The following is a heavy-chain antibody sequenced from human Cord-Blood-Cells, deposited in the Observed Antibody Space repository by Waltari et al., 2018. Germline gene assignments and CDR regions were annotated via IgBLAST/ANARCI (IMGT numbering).Heavy chain of an antibody. D-gene: IGHD7-27*01. CDR2: IKQDGSEK. Sequence: EVQLVESGGGLVQPGGPLRLSCAASGFTFSSYWMSWVRQAPGKGLEWVANIKQDGSEKYYVDSVKGRFTISRDNAKNSLYLQMNSLRAEDTAVYYCARDSGLTGDAFDIWGQGTMVTVSS. CDR3: ARDSGLTGDAFDI. CDR1: GFTFSSYW. J-gene: IGHJ3*02. V-gene: IGHV3-7*01.